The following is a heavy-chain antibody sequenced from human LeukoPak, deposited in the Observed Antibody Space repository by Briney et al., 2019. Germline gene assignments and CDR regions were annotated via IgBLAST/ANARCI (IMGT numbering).Heavy chain of an antibody. CDR2: TYYRSKWYN. Sequence: SQTLSLTCAISGDSVSSNSAAWNWIRQSPSRGLEWLGRTYYRSKWYNAYAVSVKSRITINPDTSKNQFSLQLNSVTPEDTAVYYCARDYVSQYYYDSSGYYGWFDPWGQGTLVTVSS. CDR3: ARDYVSQYYYDSSGYYGWFDP. J-gene: IGHJ5*02. CDR1: GDSVSSNSAA. V-gene: IGHV6-1*01. D-gene: IGHD3-22*01.